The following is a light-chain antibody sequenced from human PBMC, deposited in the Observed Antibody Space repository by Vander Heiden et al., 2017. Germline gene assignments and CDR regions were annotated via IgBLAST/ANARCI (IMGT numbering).Light chain of an antibody. V-gene: IGLV6-57*02. CDR2: EDD. CDR1: SGNIASNY. J-gene: IGLJ2*01. CDR3: QSSDSSNVV. Sequence: NFKLTQPHPVSEFPGKTVTISCTGSSGNIASNYVQWYQQHPGSAPTAVIYEDDQGPSGVPDRFSGSIDSSSNSASLTISGLKTEDEADYYCQSSDSSNVVFGGGTKLTVL.